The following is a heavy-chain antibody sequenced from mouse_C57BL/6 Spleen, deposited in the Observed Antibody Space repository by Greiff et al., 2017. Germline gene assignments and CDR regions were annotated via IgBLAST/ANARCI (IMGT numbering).Heavy chain of an antibody. CDR3: ARHEDDDDGYAMDY. Sequence: EVKLVESGGDLVKPGGSLKLSCAASGFTFSSYGMSWVRQTPDKRLEWVATISSGGSYTYYPDSVKGRFTISRDNAKNTLYLKMSSLKSEDTAMYYCARHEDDDDGYAMDYWGQGTSVTVSS. CDR2: ISSGGSYT. D-gene: IGHD2-4*01. J-gene: IGHJ4*01. V-gene: IGHV5-6*02. CDR1: GFTFSSYG.